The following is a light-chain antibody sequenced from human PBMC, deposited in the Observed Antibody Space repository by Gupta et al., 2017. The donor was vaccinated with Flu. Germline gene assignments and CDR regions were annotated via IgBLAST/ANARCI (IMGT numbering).Light chain of an antibody. Sequence: DIQVTQSPFYLSASVGDRVSITCRASQSIRSYLNWYQHKPGKAPNLLIYGASNLQSGVPSRFSGSGSGTDFILTISDLQPEDFAIYYCQQSYRIPNSFGQGTKLEIK. CDR3: QQSYRIPNS. J-gene: IGKJ2*03. V-gene: IGKV1-39*01. CDR1: QSIRSY. CDR2: GAS.